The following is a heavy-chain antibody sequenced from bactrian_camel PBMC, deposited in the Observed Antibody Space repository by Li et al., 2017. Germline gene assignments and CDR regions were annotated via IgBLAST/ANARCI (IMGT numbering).Heavy chain of an antibody. Sequence: HVQLVESGGGVVQVGGSMRLSCTISDYPYTAGCMGWFRQAPGKEREGVAFIGSDGRPSYIDSVKGRFTISRDNAKNTLYLEMNKMKPEDTAMYYCAADVAEALTRALSFRVCGLADFGYWGQGTQVTVS. CDR1: DYPYTAGC. D-gene: IGHD8*01. CDR2: IGSDGRP. J-gene: IGHJ6*01. V-gene: IGHV3S57*01. CDR3: AADVAEALTRALSFRVCGLADFGY.